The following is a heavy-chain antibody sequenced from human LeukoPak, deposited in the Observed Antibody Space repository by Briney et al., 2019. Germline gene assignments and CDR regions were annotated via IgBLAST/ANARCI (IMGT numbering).Heavy chain of an antibody. Sequence: SETLSLTCTVSGGSISTSSYYWGWIRQPPGKGLEWIGSIYYTGSTYYNPSLKSRVTISVDTSKNQFSLNLRSVTAADTAMYFCARRCYYDRSGFSLCYYFDRWGQGTLVTVSS. D-gene: IGHD3-22*01. CDR3: ARRCYYDRSGFSLCYYFDR. CDR2: IYYTGST. J-gene: IGHJ4*02. CDR1: GGSISTSSYY. V-gene: IGHV4-39*07.